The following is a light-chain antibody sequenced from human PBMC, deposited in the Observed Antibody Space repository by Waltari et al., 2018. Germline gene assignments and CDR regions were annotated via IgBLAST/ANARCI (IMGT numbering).Light chain of an antibody. CDR3: NSYAGSNSVL. J-gene: IGLJ2*01. CDR1: SSDVGGYNC. CDR2: DVS. Sequence: QSALTQPPSASGSPGQSVTISCTGTSSDVGGYNCVSWYQQHPGKPPKLMIYDVSKRPSGVPDRFSGSKSGNTASLTVSGLQAEDEADYYCNSYAGSNSVLFGAGTKLTVL. V-gene: IGLV2-8*01.